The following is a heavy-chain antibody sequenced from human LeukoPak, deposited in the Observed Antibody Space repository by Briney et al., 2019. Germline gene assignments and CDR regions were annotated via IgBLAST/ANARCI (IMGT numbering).Heavy chain of an antibody. D-gene: IGHD3-22*01. Sequence: GGSLRVFCAASGFTFSSYWMSWVRQAPGKGLEWVANIKEDGSEKYYVDSAKGRFTISRDNAKTSLSLQMNSLRAEDTAVYYCARDSVHGYYDSTGYSTLFDYWGQGTLVTVSS. CDR2: IKEDGSEK. CDR1: GFTFSSYW. CDR3: ARDSVHGYYDSTGYSTLFDY. V-gene: IGHV3-7*01. J-gene: IGHJ4*02.